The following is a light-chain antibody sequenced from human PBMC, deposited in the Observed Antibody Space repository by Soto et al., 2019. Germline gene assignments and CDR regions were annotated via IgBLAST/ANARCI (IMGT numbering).Light chain of an antibody. CDR2: GAS. Sequence: EIVMTQSPATLFVSLGERATLSCRASQSINTKVAWYQQKPGQAPRLLLYGASTRATGVPARFSGSGSGTEFVLTISALQSEDFAVYYCQQYKDWPPWTFGQGTKVETK. CDR1: QSINTK. CDR3: QQYKDWPPWT. J-gene: IGKJ1*01. V-gene: IGKV3-15*01.